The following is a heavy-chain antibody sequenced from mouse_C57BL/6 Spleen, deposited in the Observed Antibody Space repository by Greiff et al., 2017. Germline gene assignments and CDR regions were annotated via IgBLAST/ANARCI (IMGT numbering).Heavy chain of an antibody. J-gene: IGHJ2*01. Sequence: VQLQQSGAELVKPGASVKISCKASGYAFSSYWMNWVKQRPGKGLEWIGQIYPGDGDTNYNGKFKGKATLTAYKSSSTAYMQLSSLTSEDSAVYFCARSMGTGTFDYWGQGTTLTVSS. D-gene: IGHD4-1*01. CDR2: IYPGDGDT. CDR1: GYAFSSYW. V-gene: IGHV1-80*01. CDR3: ARSMGTGTFDY.